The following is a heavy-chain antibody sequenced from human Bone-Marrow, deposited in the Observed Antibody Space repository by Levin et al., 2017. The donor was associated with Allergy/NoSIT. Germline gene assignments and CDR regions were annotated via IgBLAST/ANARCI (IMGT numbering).Heavy chain of an antibody. CDR2: IWYDGSNK. V-gene: IGHV3-33*01. D-gene: IGHD3-16*02. Sequence: LSLTCAASGFTFSSYGMHWVRQAPGKGLEWVAVIWYDGSNKYYADSVKGRFTISRDNSKNTLYLQMNSLRAEDTAVYYCARGGMITFGGVIVNGNWFDPWGQGTLVTVSS. CDR1: GFTFSSYG. J-gene: IGHJ5*02. CDR3: ARGGMITFGGVIVNGNWFDP.